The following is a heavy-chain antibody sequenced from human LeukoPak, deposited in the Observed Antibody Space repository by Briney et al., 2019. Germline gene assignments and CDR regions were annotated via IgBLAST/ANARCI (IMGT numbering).Heavy chain of an antibody. V-gene: IGHV3-9*01. Sequence: GGSLRLSCAVSGFTFDEYAMHWVRQAPGKGLEWVSGISWNSGLIDYADAVKGRFTISRDNAKNSLYLQMNSLKAEDTAFYYCAKVGIFGLVTYYFDYWGQGTLVTVSS. CDR2: ISWNSGLI. J-gene: IGHJ4*02. CDR3: AKVGIFGLVTYYFDY. CDR1: GFTFDEYA. D-gene: IGHD3/OR15-3a*01.